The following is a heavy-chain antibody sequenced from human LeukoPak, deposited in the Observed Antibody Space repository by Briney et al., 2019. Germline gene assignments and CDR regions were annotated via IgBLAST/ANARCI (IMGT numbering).Heavy chain of an antibody. CDR1: GFTFSSYA. CDR2: ISGSGGST. Sequence: GGSLRLSCAASGFTFSSYAMSWVRQAPGKGLEWVSAISGSGGSTYYADSVKGRFTISRDNAKNSLYLQMNSLRAEDTAVYYCARDLQTGYSSGGFDYWGQGTLVTVSS. J-gene: IGHJ4*02. V-gene: IGHV3-23*01. D-gene: IGHD6-19*01. CDR3: ARDLQTGYSSGGFDY.